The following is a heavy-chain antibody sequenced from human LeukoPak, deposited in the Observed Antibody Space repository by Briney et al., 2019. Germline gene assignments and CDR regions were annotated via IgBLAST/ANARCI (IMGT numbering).Heavy chain of an antibody. V-gene: IGHV1-69*04. D-gene: IGHD6-13*01. CDR3: ARLNSSSWSYFDY. J-gene: IGHJ4*02. CDR1: GGTFSSYA. CDR2: IIPTLDIA. Sequence: GASVKVSCKASGGTFSSYAISWVRQAPGQGLEWMGRIIPTLDIANYAQKFQGRVTITADKSTSTAYMELSSLRSEDTAVYYCARLNSSSWSYFDYWGQGTLVTVSS.